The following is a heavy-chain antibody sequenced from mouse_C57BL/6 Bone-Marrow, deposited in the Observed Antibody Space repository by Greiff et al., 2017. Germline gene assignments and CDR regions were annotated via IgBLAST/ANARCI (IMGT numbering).Heavy chain of an antibody. CDR1: GFTFSSYA. J-gene: IGHJ2*01. V-gene: IGHV5-4*03. Sequence: EVMLVESGGGLVKPGGSLKLSCAASGFTFSSYAMSWVRQTPEKRLAWVATISDGGSYTYYPDNVKGRFTISRDNAKINLYLQMSHLKSEDTAMYYCATHYYGSFDYWGQGTTLTVSS. CDR3: ATHYYGSFDY. CDR2: ISDGGSYT. D-gene: IGHD1-1*01.